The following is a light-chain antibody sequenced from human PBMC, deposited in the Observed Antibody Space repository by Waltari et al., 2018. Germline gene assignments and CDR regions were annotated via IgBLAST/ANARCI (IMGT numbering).Light chain of an antibody. J-gene: IGKJ2*01. CDR2: LGS. CDR1: QSLLHDNGNNY. CDR3: MQSVQTRT. Sequence: DILMTQSPLSLPVTPGEPASISCRSSQSLLHDNGNNYLDWYLQRPGQSPQLLIYLGSNRASGVPDRFSGSGSGTDFTLKISRVEAEDVGVYYCMQSVQTRTFGQGTKLEIK. V-gene: IGKV2-28*01.